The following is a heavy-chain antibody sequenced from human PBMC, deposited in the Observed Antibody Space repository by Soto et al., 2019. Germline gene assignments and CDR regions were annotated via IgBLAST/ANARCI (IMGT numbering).Heavy chain of an antibody. CDR3: ARNSDWYDSGTGFDY. D-gene: IGHD6-19*01. J-gene: IGHJ4*02. CDR2: SHYSGST. V-gene: IGHV4-59*01. CDR1: GGSISSYY. Sequence: SETLSLTCTVSGGSISSYYWNWIRQPPGKGLEWIGYSHYSGSTNYNPSLRSRVTISVDTSKNQFSLKLSSVTAADTAVYYCARNSDWYDSGTGFDYWGQGTLVTVSS.